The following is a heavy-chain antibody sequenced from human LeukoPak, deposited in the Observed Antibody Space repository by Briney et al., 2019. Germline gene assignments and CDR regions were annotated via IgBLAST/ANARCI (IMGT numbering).Heavy chain of an antibody. CDR3: ARSAAYNWFDP. CDR2: IYYSGST. Sequence: SETLSLTCTVSGGSISSYYWSWIRQPPGKGLEWIGYIYYSGSTNYNPSLKSRVTISVDTSKNQFSLKLSSVTAADTAVYYCARSAAYNWFDPWGQGTLVTVSS. V-gene: IGHV4-59*01. J-gene: IGHJ5*02. D-gene: IGHD2-15*01. CDR1: GGSISSYY.